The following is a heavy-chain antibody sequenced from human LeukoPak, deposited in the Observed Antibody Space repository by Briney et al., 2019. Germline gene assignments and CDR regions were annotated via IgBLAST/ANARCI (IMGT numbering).Heavy chain of an antibody. V-gene: IGHV1-2*02. D-gene: IGHD6-13*01. Sequence: ASVKVSCKASGYTFTGYYMHWVRQAPGQGLEWMGWINPNSGGRNYAQRFQGRVTMTRDTSISTAYMELSRLRSDDTAVYYCARGGDSSSWSVYWGQGTLVTVSS. CDR3: ARGGDSSSWSVY. CDR1: GYTFTGYY. J-gene: IGHJ4*02. CDR2: INPNSGGR.